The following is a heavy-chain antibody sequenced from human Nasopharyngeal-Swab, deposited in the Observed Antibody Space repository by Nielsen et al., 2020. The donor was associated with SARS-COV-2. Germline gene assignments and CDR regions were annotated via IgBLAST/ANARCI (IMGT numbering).Heavy chain of an antibody. CDR3: ARERGVAAAGTWFDP. V-gene: IGHV3-53*01. Sequence: WSRQRPGKGLEWVSVIYSGGSTYYADAVKGRFTITTENYKKTLYLQMNSLRAEDTAVYYCARERGVAAAGTWFDPWGQGTLVTVSS. CDR2: IYSGGST. J-gene: IGHJ5*02. D-gene: IGHD6-13*01.